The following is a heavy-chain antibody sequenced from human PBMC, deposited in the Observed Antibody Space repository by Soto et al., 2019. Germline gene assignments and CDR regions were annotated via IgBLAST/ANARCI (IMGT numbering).Heavy chain of an antibody. Sequence: SETLSLTCTVSGGSIASGDYYWSWSRQPPGKGLEWIGYIYYSGSTYYNPSLKSRVTISVDTSKNQFSLKLSSVTAADTAVYYCARVDITGTTGPTYYYYYGMDVWGQGTTVTVTS. D-gene: IGHD1-7*01. V-gene: IGHV4-30-4*01. CDR1: GGSIASGDYY. CDR2: IYYSGST. CDR3: ARVDITGTTGPTYYYYYGMDV. J-gene: IGHJ6*02.